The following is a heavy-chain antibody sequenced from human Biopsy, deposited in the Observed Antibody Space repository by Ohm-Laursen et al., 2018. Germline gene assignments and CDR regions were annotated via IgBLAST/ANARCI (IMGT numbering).Heavy chain of an antibody. J-gene: IGHJ5*02. V-gene: IGHV1-69*04. D-gene: IGHD3-3*01. CDR3: ARSFGVVINFEHNWFDP. Sequence: ASVKVSCKSSGGTFNNYGITWVRQAPGQGLEWVGRIISMVGTPKYAQRFQGRVTITADKSTSTADMELSSLRSDDTAVYYCARSFGVVINFEHNWFDPWGQGTLVTVSS. CDR2: IISMVGTP. CDR1: GGTFNNYG.